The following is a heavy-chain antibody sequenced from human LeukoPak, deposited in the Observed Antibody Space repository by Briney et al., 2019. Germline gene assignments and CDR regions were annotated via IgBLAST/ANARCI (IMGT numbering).Heavy chain of an antibody. V-gene: IGHV3-23*01. Sequence: GSLILSCGGFGFIFCNYSMDWVRPVSGRGLGWVLTIRSRGDSTYVADSVKGRFTISRDNSKNSLYLQMNTMRAEDTAVYYCVKGPRPDITVAHTVENWGQGTLVTVSS. CDR2: IRSRGDST. CDR3: VKGPRPDITVAHTVEN. J-gene: IGHJ4*02. D-gene: IGHD6-19*01. CDR1: GFIFCNYS.